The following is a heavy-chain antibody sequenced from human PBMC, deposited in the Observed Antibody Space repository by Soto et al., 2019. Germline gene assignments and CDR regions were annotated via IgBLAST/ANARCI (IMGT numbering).Heavy chain of an antibody. D-gene: IGHD6-6*01. Sequence: SETLSLTCTVSGGSICSYYWSWIRQPPGKGLEWIGYIYYSGSINYNPSLKSRVTISVDTSKNQFSLKLSSVTAADTAVYYCARDLTSSSWGGYFDSWGQGALVTVS. V-gene: IGHV4-59*01. CDR3: ARDLTSSSWGGYFDS. CDR1: GGSICSYY. J-gene: IGHJ4*02. CDR2: IYYSGSI.